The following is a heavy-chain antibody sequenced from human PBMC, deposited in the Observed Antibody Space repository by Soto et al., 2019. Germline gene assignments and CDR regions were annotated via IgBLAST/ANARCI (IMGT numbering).Heavy chain of an antibody. D-gene: IGHD2-15*01. CDR3: AHRTPEYCMDV. J-gene: IGHJ6*02. Sequence: SGPTLVNPTDTLTLTCTFSGFSLTTRGMRVAWIRQPPGRALEWLALIYWNEDPRYSPSLKTRITITKETPKHPVVLTMTNMDPLDTATYSCAHRTPEYCMDVWGQGTMVTVSS. CDR2: IYWNEDP. CDR1: GFSLTTRGMR. V-gene: IGHV2-5*01.